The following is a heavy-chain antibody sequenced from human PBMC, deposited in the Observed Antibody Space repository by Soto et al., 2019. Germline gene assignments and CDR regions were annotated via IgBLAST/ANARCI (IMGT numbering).Heavy chain of an antibody. J-gene: IGHJ4*02. Sequence: PSETLSLTCAVYGGSFSGYYWSWIRQPPGKGLGWIGEINHSGSTNYNPSLKSRVTISVDTSKNQFSLKLSSVTAADTAVYYCARDSFDYWGQGTLVTVSS. CDR2: INHSGST. CDR3: ARDSFDY. CDR1: GGSFSGYY. V-gene: IGHV4-34*01.